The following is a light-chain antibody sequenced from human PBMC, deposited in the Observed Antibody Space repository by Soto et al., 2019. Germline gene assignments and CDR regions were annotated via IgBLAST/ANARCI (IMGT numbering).Light chain of an antibody. CDR2: AAS. V-gene: IGKV3-15*01. CDR3: QQCYWHWT. J-gene: IGKJ1*01. Sequence: EIVMTQSPATLSVSPGERATLSCRASQSVSSNLAWYQQKPGQAPRLLIYAASTRATGIPARFSGSGSGTEFTLTISSLQSEDFATYYCQQCYWHWTFGQGTKVDIK. CDR1: QSVSSN.